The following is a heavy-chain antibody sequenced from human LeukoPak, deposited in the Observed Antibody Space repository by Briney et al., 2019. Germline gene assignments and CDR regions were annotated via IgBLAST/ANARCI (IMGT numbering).Heavy chain of an antibody. V-gene: IGHV3-9*01. CDR3: AKDIRMVAAMGFDY. Sequence: PGGSLRLSCAASGFIFDDYVMHWVRQAPGKGLEWVSGISWNSGSIGYADSVKGRFTISRDNAKNSLYLQMNSLRAEDTALYYCAKDIRMVAAMGFDYWGQGTLVTVPS. CDR1: GFIFDDYV. D-gene: IGHD2-15*01. CDR2: ISWNSGSI. J-gene: IGHJ4*02.